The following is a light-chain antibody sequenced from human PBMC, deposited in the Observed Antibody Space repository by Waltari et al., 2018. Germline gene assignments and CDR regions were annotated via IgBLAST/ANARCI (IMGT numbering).Light chain of an antibody. CDR1: NTDVGASKF. V-gene: IGLV2-14*03. J-gene: IGLJ3*02. CDR2: DVT. Sequence: QSALTQPASVSGSPGQSITISCTGPNTDVGASKFVSWYQQHPGRAPRPMIYDVTERPSGISYRFSGSKSANTASLTISGLQPEDEANYYCCSFTDTSIWVFGGGTKLTVL. CDR3: CSFTDTSIWV.